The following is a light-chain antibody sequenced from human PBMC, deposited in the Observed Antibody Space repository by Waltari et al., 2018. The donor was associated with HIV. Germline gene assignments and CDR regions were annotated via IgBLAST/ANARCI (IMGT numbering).Light chain of an antibody. V-gene: IGLV4-69*01. Sequence: QLVLTQSPSASASLGASVKLTCTLSSGHSRYAIAWHQQQPEKGRRSLMRLNGEGRNTTGDGIPDRFSDSSSWTERYLTISRLQSDDESDYYCQTWGTGFLVFGGGTKLTVL. CDR3: QTWGTGFLV. CDR2: LNGEGRN. J-gene: IGLJ2*01. CDR1: SGHSRYA.